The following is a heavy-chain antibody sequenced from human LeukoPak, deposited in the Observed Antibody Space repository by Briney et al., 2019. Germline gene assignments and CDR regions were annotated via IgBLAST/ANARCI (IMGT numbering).Heavy chain of an antibody. D-gene: IGHD3-3*01. CDR3: ARGRGVRFLAWLSFHYGMDV. J-gene: IGHJ6*02. CDR2: ISSSSSYI. CDR1: GFTFSSYS. V-gene: IGHV3-21*01. Sequence: GGSLRLSCAASGFTFSSYSMNWVRQAPGKGLEWVSSISSSSSYIYYADSVKGRFTISRDNAKNSLDLQMNTLRAEDTGVYYCARGRGVRFLAWLSFHYGMDVWGQGATVTVAS.